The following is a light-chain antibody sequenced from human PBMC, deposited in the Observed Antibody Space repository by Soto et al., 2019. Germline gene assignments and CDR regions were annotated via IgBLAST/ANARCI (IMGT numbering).Light chain of an antibody. CDR3: QPYDSSLSGWV. J-gene: IGLJ3*02. CDR2: GNS. Sequence: QPVLTQPPSVSGAPGQRVTISCTGSSSNIGAGYDVHWYQQLPGTAPKLLIYGNSNRPSGVPDRFSGSKSGTSASLAITGLQAEDEADYYCQPYDSSLSGWVFGGGTKVTVL. CDR1: SSNIGAGYD. V-gene: IGLV1-40*01.